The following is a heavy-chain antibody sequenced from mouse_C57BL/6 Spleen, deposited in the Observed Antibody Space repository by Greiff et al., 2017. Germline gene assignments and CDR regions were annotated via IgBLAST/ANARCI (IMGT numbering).Heavy chain of an antibody. CDR2: SYPGNSDP. V-gene: IGHV1-5*01. CDR1: GYTFTSYW. Sequence: VQLQQSGTVLARPGASVKMSCKTSGYTFTSYWMHWVKQRPGQGLEWIGASYPGNSDPSYNQKFKGKAKLTSAPSTSTTDMELSSLKNEDSAVYYCTRSRDHYDVYYFDYWGQGTILTVSA. J-gene: IGHJ2*01. CDR3: TRSRDHYDVYYFDY. D-gene: IGHD2-4*01.